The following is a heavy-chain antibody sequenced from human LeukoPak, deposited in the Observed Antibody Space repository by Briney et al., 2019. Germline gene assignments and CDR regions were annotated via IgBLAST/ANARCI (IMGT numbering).Heavy chain of an antibody. J-gene: IGHJ5*02. V-gene: IGHV4-34*01. CDR2: INHSGST. D-gene: IGHD3-10*02. CDR3: ARGQLCGSYNWFDP. Sequence: SETLSLTCAVYGESFSGYYWSWIRQPPGKGLEWIGEINHSGSTNYNPSLKSRVTISVDTFKNHFSLKLSSVTAADTAVYYCARGQLCGSYNWFDPWGQGTLVTVSS. CDR1: GESFSGYY.